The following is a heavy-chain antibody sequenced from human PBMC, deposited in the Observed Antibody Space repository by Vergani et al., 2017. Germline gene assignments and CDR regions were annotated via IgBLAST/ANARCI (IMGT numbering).Heavy chain of an antibody. CDR3: ARSRMVATLNFDY. D-gene: IGHD5-12*01. J-gene: IGHJ4*02. Sequence: QVQLQQWGAGLLKPSETLSLTCAVYGGSFSGYYWSWIRQPPGKGLEWIGYIYYSGSTNYNPSLKSRVTISVDTSKNQFSLKLSSVTAADTAVYYCARSRMVATLNFDYWGQGTLVTVSS. V-gene: IGHV4-34*11. CDR2: IYYSGST. CDR1: GGSFSGYY.